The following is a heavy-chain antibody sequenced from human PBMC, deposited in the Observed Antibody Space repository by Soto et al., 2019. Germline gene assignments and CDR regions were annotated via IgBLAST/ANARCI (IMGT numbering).Heavy chain of an antibody. CDR1: GFTFTDYW. J-gene: IGHJ5*02. V-gene: IGHV3-74*03. CDR3: SRDRPHIGLDP. D-gene: IGHD3-10*01. Sequence: EEQLVESGGGLVEHGGSQRLTFTASGFTFTDYWMHWVRQAPGKGLVWVSGIDTGGTGTQDEDSVKGRFTISRDNAKTTLYLQMNSLRVEDAAADYCSRDRPHIGLDPWGQVTLVTVAS. CDR2: IDTGGTGT.